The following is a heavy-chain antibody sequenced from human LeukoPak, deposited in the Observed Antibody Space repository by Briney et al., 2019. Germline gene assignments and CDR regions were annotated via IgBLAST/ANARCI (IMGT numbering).Heavy chain of an antibody. Sequence: ASVKVSCKASGYTFTGYYMHWVRQAPGQGLEWMGWINPNSGGTNYAQKFQGRVTMTRDTFISTAYMELSRLRSDDTAVYYCARDVPGFDFWSGYGMDVWGQGTTVTVSS. CDR1: GYTFTGYY. J-gene: IGHJ6*02. CDR2: INPNSGGT. V-gene: IGHV1-2*02. CDR3: ARDVPGFDFWSGYGMDV. D-gene: IGHD3-3*01.